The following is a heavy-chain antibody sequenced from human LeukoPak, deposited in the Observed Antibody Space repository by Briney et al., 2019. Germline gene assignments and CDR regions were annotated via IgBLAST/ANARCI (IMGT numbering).Heavy chain of an antibody. CDR3: ARGRRGLLPFDY. D-gene: IGHD2-15*01. CDR1: GGSFSDYY. V-gene: IGHV4-34*01. CDR2: INHSGST. Sequence: SETLSLTCAVYGGSFSDYYWSWIRQPPGKGLEWIGEINHSGSTNYNPSLKSRVTISVDTSKNQFSLKLSSVTAADTAVYYCARGRRGLLPFDYWGQGTLVTVSS. J-gene: IGHJ4*02.